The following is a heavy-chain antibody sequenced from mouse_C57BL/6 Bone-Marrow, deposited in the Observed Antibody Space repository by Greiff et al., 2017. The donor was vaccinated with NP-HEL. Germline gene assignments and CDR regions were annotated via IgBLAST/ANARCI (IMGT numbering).Heavy chain of an antibody. CDR3: ARRGNYGYFDV. V-gene: IGHV1-19*01. CDR2: INPYNGGT. D-gene: IGHD2-1*01. J-gene: IGHJ1*03. CDR1: GYTFTDYY. Sequence: VQLQQSGPVLVKPGASVKVSCKASGYTFTDYYMNWVKQSHGKSLEWIGVINPYNGGTSYNQKFKGKATLTVDKSSSTAYMELNSLTSEDSAVYYCARRGNYGYFDVWGTGTTVTVSS.